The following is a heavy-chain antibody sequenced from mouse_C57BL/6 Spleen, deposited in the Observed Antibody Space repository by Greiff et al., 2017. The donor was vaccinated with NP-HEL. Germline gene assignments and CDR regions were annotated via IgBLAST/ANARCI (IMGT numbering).Heavy chain of an antibody. J-gene: IGHJ4*01. D-gene: IGHD3-1*01. CDR1: GFTFSDYG. Sequence: EVKLMESGGGLVKPGGSLKLSCAASGFTFSDYGMHWVRQAPEKGLEWVAYISSGSSTIYYADTVRGRFTISRDNAKNTLFLQMTSLRSEDTAMYYGARRWATSNYYAMDYWGQGTSVTVSS. CDR2: ISSGSSTI. V-gene: IGHV5-17*01. CDR3: ARRWATSNYYAMDY.